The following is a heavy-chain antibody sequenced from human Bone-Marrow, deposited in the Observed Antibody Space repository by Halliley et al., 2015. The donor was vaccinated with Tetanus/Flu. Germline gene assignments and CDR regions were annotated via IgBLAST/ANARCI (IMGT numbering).Heavy chain of an antibody. J-gene: IGHJ6*02. Sequence: SLRLSCAASGFTFSGYGMHWVRQAPGKGLQWVALISYDGSFERYADSVKGRFTVSRDNSKSTLSLQMNSLRAEDTAVYYCAKEIFGVANYWYGMDVWGQGTTVTVSS. D-gene: IGHD3-3*01. V-gene: IGHV3-30*18. CDR1: GFTFSGYG. CDR2: ISYDGSFE. CDR3: AKEIFGVANYWYGMDV.